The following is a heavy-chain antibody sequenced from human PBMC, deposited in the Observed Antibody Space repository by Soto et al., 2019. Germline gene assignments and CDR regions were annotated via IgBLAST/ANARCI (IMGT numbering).Heavy chain of an antibody. J-gene: IGHJ5*02. CDR1: GFSLSTSVMC. Sequence: SGPTLVNPTQTLTLTCTFSGFSLSTSVMCVSWIRQPPGKALDCLALIDWDDDKYYSTSLKTRLTISKDTSKNQVVLTMTNMDPVDTATYYWARMRQVVGAGAAWLDPWGQGALVNVSS. D-gene: IGHD1-26*01. CDR2: IDWDDDK. CDR3: ARMRQVVGAGAAWLDP. V-gene: IGHV2-70*01.